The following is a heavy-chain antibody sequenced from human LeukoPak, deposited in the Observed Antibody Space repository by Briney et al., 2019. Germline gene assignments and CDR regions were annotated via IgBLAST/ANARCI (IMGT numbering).Heavy chain of an antibody. V-gene: IGHV5-10-1*01. D-gene: IGHD3-22*01. J-gene: IGHJ4*02. Sequence: RTGESLKISCKGSGYSFTSYWISWVRQMPGKGLEWMGRIDPSDSYTNYSPSFQGHVTISAGESISTAYLQWSSLKASDTAMYYCARYYYDSSGYYKYYFDYWGQGTLVTVSS. CDR2: IDPSDSYT. CDR1: GYSFTSYW. CDR3: ARYYYDSSGYYKYYFDY.